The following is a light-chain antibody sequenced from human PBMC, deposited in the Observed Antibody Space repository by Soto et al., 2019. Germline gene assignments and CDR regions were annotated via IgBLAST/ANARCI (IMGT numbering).Light chain of an antibody. CDR2: KAS. CDR1: QRISSW. CDR3: QQYDSYPLT. Sequence: DIQMTQSPSTLSASVGDRVTITCRASQRISSWLAWYQQKPGTAPKVLIYKASTLQSGVPSRFSGSGSGTEFTLTIRSLQPDDFATYYCQQYDSYPLTFGGGTKVEIK. J-gene: IGKJ4*01. V-gene: IGKV1-5*03.